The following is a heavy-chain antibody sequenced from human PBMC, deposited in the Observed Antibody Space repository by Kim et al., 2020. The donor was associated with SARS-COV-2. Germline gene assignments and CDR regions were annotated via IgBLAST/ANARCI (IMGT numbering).Heavy chain of an antibody. V-gene: IGHV3-23*01. CDR3: VKEEGEGLNYHYYYGMDV. Sequence: GGSLRLSCAASGFTFNNYAMSWVRQAPGKGLEWVSGISAGGDSTYYADSVKGRFTISRDNSKNTLYLQMNSLRAEDTAVYYCVKEEGEGLNYHYYYGMDVWGQGTTVTVS. CDR2: ISAGGDST. CDR1: GFTFNNYA. D-gene: IGHD1-26*01. J-gene: IGHJ6*02.